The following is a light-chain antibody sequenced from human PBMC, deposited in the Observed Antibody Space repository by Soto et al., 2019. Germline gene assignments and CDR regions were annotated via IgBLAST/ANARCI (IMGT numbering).Light chain of an antibody. CDR1: QGIAPY. Sequence: DVQMTQSPSSLSASVGDRVTITCRARQGIAPYLAWFQQKPGKVPKLLIYAASTLQSGVPSRVSGSGSGTDFTLTISSLQPEDVATYYCQKYNSAPLTFGGGTKVEIK. CDR3: QKYNSAPLT. V-gene: IGKV1-27*01. CDR2: AAS. J-gene: IGKJ4*01.